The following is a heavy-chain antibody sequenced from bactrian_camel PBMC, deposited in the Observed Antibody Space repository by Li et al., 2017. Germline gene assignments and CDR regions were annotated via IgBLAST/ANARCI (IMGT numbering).Heavy chain of an antibody. CDR2: LGDDGST. CDR1: GDHRM. CDR3: AAERGWLQQHRVFASLSYNY. V-gene: IGHV3S53*01. D-gene: IGHD2*01. J-gene: IGHJ4*01. Sequence: HVQLVESGGGSAQTGGSLRLSCVVSGDHRMVAWFRQAPGTTREGVAGLGDDGSTSYAKFAEGRFTISQDNAKNTLYLQMNSLKPEDTAMYHCAAERGWLQQHRVFASLSYNYWGQGTQVTVS.